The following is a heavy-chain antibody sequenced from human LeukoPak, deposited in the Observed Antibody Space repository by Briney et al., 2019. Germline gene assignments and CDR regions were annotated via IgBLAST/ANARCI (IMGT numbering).Heavy chain of an antibody. CDR3: ASSYCTNGVCAYYYYYMDV. D-gene: IGHD2-8*01. CDR1: GYTFTGYY. J-gene: IGHJ6*03. V-gene: IGHV1-2*02. Sequence: GASVKVSCKASGYTFTGYYMHWVRQAPGQGLEWMGWINPNSGGTNYAQKFQGRATMTRDTSISTAYMELSRLRSDDTAVYYCASSYCTNGVCAYYYYYMDVWGKGTTVTVSS. CDR2: INPNSGGT.